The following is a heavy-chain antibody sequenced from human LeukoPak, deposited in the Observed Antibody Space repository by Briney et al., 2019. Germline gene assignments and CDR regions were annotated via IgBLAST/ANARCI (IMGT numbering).Heavy chain of an antibody. CDR1: GYXFDNFG. Sequence: AAVKVSCKASGYXFDNFGLTWVRQAPGQGLEWMGWISAYNGNTHYAQKFRGRLTLTTETSTSTAYLELRSLKSDDTAVYYCARDRVGGDLTGVSLYWGQGTVVTVSS. CDR3: ARDRVGGDLTGVSLY. V-gene: IGHV1-18*01. CDR2: ISAYNGNT. J-gene: IGHJ4*01. D-gene: IGHD4-17*01.